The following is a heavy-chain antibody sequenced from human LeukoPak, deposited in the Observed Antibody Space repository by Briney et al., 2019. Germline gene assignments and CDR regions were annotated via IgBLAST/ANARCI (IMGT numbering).Heavy chain of an antibody. J-gene: IGHJ4*02. CDR1: GFTFSSYA. CDR2: ISGSGGST. V-gene: IGHV3-23*01. D-gene: IGHD2-15*01. Sequence: PGGPLRLSCAASGFTFSSYAMSWVRQAPGKGLEWVSAISGSGGSTYYADSVKGRFTISRDNSKNTLYLQMNSLRAEDTAVYYCANVGNNCSGGSCYSPTYYFDYWGQGTLVTVSS. CDR3: ANVGNNCSGGSCYSPTYYFDY.